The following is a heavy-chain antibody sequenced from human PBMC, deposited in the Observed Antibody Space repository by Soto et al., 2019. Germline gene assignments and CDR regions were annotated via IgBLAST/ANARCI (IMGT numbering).Heavy chain of an antibody. CDR3: ARQLGMGAFDI. CDR2: ISYDGTNT. V-gene: IGHV3-30*03. Sequence: GGSLRLSCVASGFDFSSHGMHWVRQPPGKGLEWVAVISYDGTNTYYADSVKGRFTISRDKSRNTLYLQMNSLRAEDTAVYYCARQLGMGAFDIWGQGTMVTVSS. D-gene: IGHD7-27*01. CDR1: GFDFSSHG. J-gene: IGHJ3*02.